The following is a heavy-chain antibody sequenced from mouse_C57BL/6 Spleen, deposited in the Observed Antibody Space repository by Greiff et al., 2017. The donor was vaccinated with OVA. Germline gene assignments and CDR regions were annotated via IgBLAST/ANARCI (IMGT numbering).Heavy chain of an antibody. Sequence: VQLQQPGAELVRPGSSVKLSCKASGYTFTSYWMDWVKQRPGQGLEWIGNIYPSDSETHYNQKFKDKATLTVDKSSSTAYMQLSSLTSEDSAVYYCARAPTVVAPDWYFDVWGTGTTVTVSS. V-gene: IGHV1-61*01. CDR3: ARAPTVVAPDWYFDV. D-gene: IGHD1-1*01. J-gene: IGHJ1*03. CDR2: IYPSDSET. CDR1: GYTFTSYW.